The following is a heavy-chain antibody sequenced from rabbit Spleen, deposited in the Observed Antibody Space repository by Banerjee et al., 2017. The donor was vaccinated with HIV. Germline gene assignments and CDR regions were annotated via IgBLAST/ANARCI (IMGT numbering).Heavy chain of an antibody. J-gene: IGHJ4*01. D-gene: IGHD8-1*01. Sequence: QEQLVESGGGLVKPEGSLTLTCKASGFDFSRGYDMCWVRQAPGKGLEWIGCIYTGNAKTYYASWAKGRFTISKTSSTTVTLQMTSLTVADTATYFCARDAGSGHYIDAYFDLWGPGTLVTVS. CDR2: IYTGNAKT. CDR3: ARDAGSGHYIDAYFDL. V-gene: IGHV1S45*01. CDR1: GFDFSRGYD.